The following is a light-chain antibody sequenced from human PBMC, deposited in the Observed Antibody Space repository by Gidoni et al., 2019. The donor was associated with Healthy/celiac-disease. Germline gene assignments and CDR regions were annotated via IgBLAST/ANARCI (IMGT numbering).Light chain of an antibody. J-gene: IGKJ5*01. V-gene: IGKV1-12*01. CDR2: AAA. CDR1: QGISSW. Sequence: DIQMPHAPSSVPASVGDRVTITCRASQGISSWLAWYQQNPGKAPKLLIYAAASLQSGVPTRFSGSGSGTDFTLTISSLQPEDFATYYCQQANSFPITFGQGTRLEIK. CDR3: QQANSFPIT.